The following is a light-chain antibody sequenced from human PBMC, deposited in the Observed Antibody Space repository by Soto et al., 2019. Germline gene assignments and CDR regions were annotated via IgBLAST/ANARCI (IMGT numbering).Light chain of an antibody. V-gene: IGKV4-1*01. CDR1: QSVLFSANNKNY. CDR2: WAS. Sequence: DFVMTQSPDSLAVSLGERATINCKSSQSVLFSANNKNYLAWYQQKPGQPPKLLIYWASTRESGVPDRFSGSGSETDFTLTISSLQAEDVAVYYCHQYYDFPQTFGPGTKVDIK. CDR3: HQYYDFPQT. J-gene: IGKJ3*01.